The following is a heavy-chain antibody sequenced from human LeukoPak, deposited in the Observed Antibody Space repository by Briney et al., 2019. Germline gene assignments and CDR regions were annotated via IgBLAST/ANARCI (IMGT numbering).Heavy chain of an antibody. CDR2: INPNSGGK. J-gene: IGHJ4*02. CDR3: ARGRHSGWNYFPLEY. CDR1: VYTFTDYY. Sequence: ASGKVSCKASVYTFTDYYMHWVRQAPGQGLEWMGWINPNSGGKYYAQKVQGRVTMTRDTSISTAYMEMSRLRSDDTAVYYCARGRHSGWNYFPLEYWGQGTLVTVSS. V-gene: IGHV1-2*02. D-gene: IGHD1-7*01.